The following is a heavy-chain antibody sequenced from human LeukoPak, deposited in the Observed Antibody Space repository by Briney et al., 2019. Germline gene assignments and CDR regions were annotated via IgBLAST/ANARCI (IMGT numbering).Heavy chain of an antibody. CDR3: ARMALAAPDY. CDR2: ISSSSSTI. V-gene: IGHV3-48*01. J-gene: IGHJ4*02. CDR1: GFTFSTYG. Sequence: GGSLRLSCPASGFTFSTYGMHWVRQAPGKGLEWVSYISSSSSTIYYADSVKGRFTISRDNAKNSLYLQMNSLRAEDTAVYYCARMALAAPDYWGQGTLVTVSS. D-gene: IGHD6-6*01.